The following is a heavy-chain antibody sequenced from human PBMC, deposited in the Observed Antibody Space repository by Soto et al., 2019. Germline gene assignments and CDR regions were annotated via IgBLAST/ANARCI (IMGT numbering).Heavy chain of an antibody. D-gene: IGHD5-18*01. V-gene: IGHV1-3*01. J-gene: IGHJ4*02. Sequence: ASVKVSCKASGYTFTSYAMHWVRQAPGQRLEWMGWINAGNGNTKYSQKFQGRVTITRDTSASTAYMELSSLRSDDTAVYYCARGSYGYFDYWGQGTLVTVSS. CDR2: INAGNGNT. CDR1: GYTFTSYA. CDR3: ARGSYGYFDY.